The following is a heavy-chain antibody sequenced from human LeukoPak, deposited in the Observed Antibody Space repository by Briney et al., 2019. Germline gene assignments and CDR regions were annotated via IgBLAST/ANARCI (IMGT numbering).Heavy chain of an antibody. Sequence: SQTLSLTCTVSGVSISSGYYYWSWISQPPGKGLEYIGYIYYGGTYYNPSLKSRVTISVDTSKNQFSLKLSSVTAADTAVYYCARGTWSSSIDYWGQGTLVTVSS. CDR3: ARGTWSSSIDY. CDR1: GVSISSGYYY. V-gene: IGHV4-30-4*01. J-gene: IGHJ4*02. CDR2: IYYGGT. D-gene: IGHD6-6*01.